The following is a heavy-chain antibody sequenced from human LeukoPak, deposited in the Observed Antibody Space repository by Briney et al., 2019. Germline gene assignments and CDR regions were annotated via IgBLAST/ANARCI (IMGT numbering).Heavy chain of an antibody. D-gene: IGHD6-13*01. CDR2: ISGSGTNT. V-gene: IGHV3-23*01. J-gene: IGHJ5*01. Sequence: GGSLRLSCAASGFTFSSYAMSWVRQAPGKGLEWVSSISGSGTNTDYADSVKGRFTISRDNSKNTVNVQMNSLGAEDTAVYYCAKATSPVHSRNWFDSWGQGTLVTVSS. CDR1: GFTFSSYA. CDR3: AKATSPVHSRNWFDS.